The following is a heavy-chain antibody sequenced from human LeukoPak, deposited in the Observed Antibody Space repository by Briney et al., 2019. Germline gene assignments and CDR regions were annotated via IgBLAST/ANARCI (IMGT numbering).Heavy chain of an antibody. Sequence: SETLSLTCAVYGGSFSGYYWSWIRQPPGKGLEWIGEINHSGSTNYNPSLKSRVTISVDTSKNQFSLKLSSVTAADAAVYYCARGRIRPSGYDRFDYWGQGTLVTVSS. V-gene: IGHV4-34*01. CDR2: INHSGST. CDR3: ARGRIRPSGYDRFDY. CDR1: GGSFSGYY. D-gene: IGHD5-12*01. J-gene: IGHJ4*02.